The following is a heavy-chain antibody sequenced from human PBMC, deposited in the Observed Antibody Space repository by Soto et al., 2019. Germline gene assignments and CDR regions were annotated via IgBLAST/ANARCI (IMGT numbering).Heavy chain of an antibody. CDR1: GYTFTSYG. CDR2: ISAYNGNT. Sequence: ASVKVSCKASGYTFTSYGISWVRQAPGQGLEWMGWISAYNGNTKYAQKLQGRVTMTTDTSTSTAYMELRSLRSDDTAVYYCARVKVYATPAWSDYWGQGTLVTVSS. CDR3: ARVKVYATPAWSDY. D-gene: IGHD2-8*01. J-gene: IGHJ4*02. V-gene: IGHV1-18*01.